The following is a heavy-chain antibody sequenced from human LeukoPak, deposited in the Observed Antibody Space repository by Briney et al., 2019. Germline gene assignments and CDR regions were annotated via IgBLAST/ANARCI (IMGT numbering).Heavy chain of an antibody. V-gene: IGHV3-30-3*01. CDR3: ARGEYFDY. Sequence: GGSLRLSCAASGFTFSSYAMHWVRQAPGKGLEWVAVISYDGSNKYYADPVKGRFTISRDNSKNTLYLQMNSLRAEDTAVYYCARGEYFDYWGQGTLVTVSS. CDR1: GFTFSSYA. J-gene: IGHJ4*02. D-gene: IGHD3-16*01. CDR2: ISYDGSNK.